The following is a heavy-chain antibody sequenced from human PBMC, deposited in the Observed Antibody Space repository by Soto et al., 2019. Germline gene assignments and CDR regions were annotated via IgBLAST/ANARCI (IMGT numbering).Heavy chain of an antibody. CDR2: IIPIFGTA. V-gene: IGHV1-69*13. CDR3: ARDRGSYDILIGEAFDI. D-gene: IGHD3-9*01. Sequence: SVKVSCKASGGTFSSYAISWVRQAPGQGLEWMGGIIPIFGTANYAQKFQGGVTITADESTSTAYMELSSLRSEDTAVYYCARDRGSYDILIGEAFDIWGQGTMVTVS. CDR1: GGTFSSYA. J-gene: IGHJ3*02.